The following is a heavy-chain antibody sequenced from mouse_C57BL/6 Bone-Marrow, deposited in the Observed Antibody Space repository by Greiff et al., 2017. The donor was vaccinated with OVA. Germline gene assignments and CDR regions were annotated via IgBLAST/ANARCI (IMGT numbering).Heavy chain of an antibody. Sequence: EVQLVESGAELVRPGASVKLSCTASGFNIKDDYMHWVKQRPEQGLEWIGWIDPENGDTEYASKFQGKATITADTSSNTAYLQLSSLTSEDTAVYYCTTRAITTVVGGYWGQGTTLTVSS. J-gene: IGHJ2*01. V-gene: IGHV14-4*01. D-gene: IGHD1-1*01. CDR3: TTRAITTVVGGY. CDR2: IDPENGDT. CDR1: GFNIKDDY.